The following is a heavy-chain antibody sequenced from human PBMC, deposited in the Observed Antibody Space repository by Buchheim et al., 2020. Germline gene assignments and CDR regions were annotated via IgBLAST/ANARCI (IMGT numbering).Heavy chain of an antibody. CDR1: GYTFTRYY. D-gene: IGHD3-10*01. Sequence: QVQLLQSGAEVKKPGASVKVSCKASGYTFTRYYMHWVRQAPGQGLEWMGIINPSGGSTSYAQKFQGRVTMTRDTSTSTVYMELSSLRSEDAAVYYCARGFIMVRGISQYGMEVWGQGTT. J-gene: IGHJ6*02. CDR2: INPSGGST. CDR3: ARGFIMVRGISQYGMEV. V-gene: IGHV1-46*01.